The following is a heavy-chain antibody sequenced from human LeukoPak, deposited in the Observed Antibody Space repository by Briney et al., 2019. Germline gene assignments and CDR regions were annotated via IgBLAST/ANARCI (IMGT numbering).Heavy chain of an antibody. CDR3: ARGGGSYPYWYFDL. D-gene: IGHD1-26*01. J-gene: IGHJ2*01. V-gene: IGHV3-53*01. CDR2: IYSGGST. CDR1: EFSVGSNY. Sequence: GGSLRLSCAASEFSVGSNYMTWVRQAPGKGLEWVSVIYSGGSTYYADSVKGRFTISRDNSKNTLYLQMNSLRAEDTAVYYCARGGGSYPYWYFDLWGRGTLVTVSS.